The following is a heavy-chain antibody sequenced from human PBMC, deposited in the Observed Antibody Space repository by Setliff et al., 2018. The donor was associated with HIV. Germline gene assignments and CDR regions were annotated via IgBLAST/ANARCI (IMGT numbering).Heavy chain of an antibody. Sequence: GGSLRLSCAASGFTFSTYSMNWVRQAPGKGLEWVPYISRSSNTVYYADSLKGRFTISRDNAKNSLYLQMNSLRVEDTAVYYCARASYSSGWYAVMDVWGKGTTVTVSS. CDR2: ISRSSNTV. V-gene: IGHV3-48*01. CDR3: ARASYSSGWYAVMDV. J-gene: IGHJ6*03. D-gene: IGHD6-19*01. CDR1: GFTFSTYS.